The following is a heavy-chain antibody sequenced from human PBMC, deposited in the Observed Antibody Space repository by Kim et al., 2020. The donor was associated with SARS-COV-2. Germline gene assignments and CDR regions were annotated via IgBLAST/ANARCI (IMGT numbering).Heavy chain of an antibody. J-gene: IGHJ5*02. CDR1: GYTFTGYY. D-gene: IGHD5-12*01. CDR2: INPNSGGT. CDR3: ARGGYSGYEMGWFDP. Sequence: ASVKVSCKASGYTFTGYYMHWVRQAPGQGLEWMGRINPNSGGTNYAQKFQGRVTMTRDTSISTAYMELSRLRSDDTAVYYCARGGYSGYEMGWFDPWGQGTLVTVSS. V-gene: IGHV1-2*06.